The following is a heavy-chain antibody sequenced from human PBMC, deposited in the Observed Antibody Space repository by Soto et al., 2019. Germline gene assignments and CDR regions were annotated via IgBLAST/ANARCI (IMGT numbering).Heavy chain of an antibody. J-gene: IGHJ4*02. CDR2: IGGTGSTT. V-gene: IGHV3-23*01. D-gene: IGHD2-2*01. CDR3: ARIRQLLFVS. Sequence: VHLSESGGALVQPGGSLRLSCAASGFTFRVYAMSWFRQAPGGGLEWVSAIGGTGSTTYYADSVKGRFTIARDNSRDTLYLQMTRLRVEDTAVYYCARIRQLLFVSWGQGTLVSVSS. CDR1: GFTFRVYA.